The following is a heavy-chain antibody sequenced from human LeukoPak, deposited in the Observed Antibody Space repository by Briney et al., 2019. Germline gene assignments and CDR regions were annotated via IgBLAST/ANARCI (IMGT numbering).Heavy chain of an antibody. CDR2: ISSSGSTI. Sequence: GGSLRLSCAASGFTFSDYYMSWIRQAPGKGLEWVSYISSSGSTIYYADSVKGRFTISRDNSKNTPYLQMNSLRAEDTAVYYCAKDTATVAGYYFDYWGQGTLVTVSS. CDR3: AKDTATVAGYYFDY. V-gene: IGHV3-11*01. D-gene: IGHD4-23*01. CDR1: GFTFSDYY. J-gene: IGHJ4*02.